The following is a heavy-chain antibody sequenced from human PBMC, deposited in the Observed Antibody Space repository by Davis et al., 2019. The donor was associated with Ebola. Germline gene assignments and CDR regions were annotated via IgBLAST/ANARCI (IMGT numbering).Heavy chain of an antibody. CDR3: ARGGVQFYYYGMDV. J-gene: IGHJ6*02. Sequence: AASVKVSCKASGCTFTSYDINWVRQATGQGLEWMGWMNPNSGNTGYAQKFQGRVTMTRNTSISTAYMELSSLRSEDTAVYYCARGGVQFYYYGMDVWGQGTTVTVSS. V-gene: IGHV1-8*01. CDR2: MNPNSGNT. D-gene: IGHD2-8*01. CDR1: GCTFTSYD.